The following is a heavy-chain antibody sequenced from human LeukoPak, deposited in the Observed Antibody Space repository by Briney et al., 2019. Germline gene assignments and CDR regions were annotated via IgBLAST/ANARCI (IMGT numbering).Heavy chain of an antibody. Sequence: GGSLRLSCAASGFTFSNAWMSWVRQAPGKGLEWVGRIKSKTDGGTTDYAAPVKGRFTISRDDSKNTLYLQMNSLKTEDTAVYYCTTYNYDFWSGYSEWFDPWGQGTLVTVSS. CDR3: TTYNYDFWSGYSEWFDP. CDR1: GFTFSNAW. D-gene: IGHD3-3*01. J-gene: IGHJ5*02. V-gene: IGHV3-15*01. CDR2: IKSKTDGGTT.